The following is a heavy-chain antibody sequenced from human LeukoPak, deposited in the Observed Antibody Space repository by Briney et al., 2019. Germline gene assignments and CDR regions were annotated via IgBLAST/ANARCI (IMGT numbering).Heavy chain of an antibody. Sequence: PGGSLRLSCVVSGFSVSNNYVSWVRQAPGKGLEWVANIKQDGSEKYYVGSVRGRFTISRDNAKNSLFLQMNSLSAEDTAVYYCARPPYYYDGSGYFYFGSWGQGTLVTVSS. CDR2: IKQDGSEK. V-gene: IGHV3-7*01. CDR3: ARPPYYYDGSGYFYFGS. D-gene: IGHD3-22*01. CDR1: GFSVSNNY. J-gene: IGHJ4*02.